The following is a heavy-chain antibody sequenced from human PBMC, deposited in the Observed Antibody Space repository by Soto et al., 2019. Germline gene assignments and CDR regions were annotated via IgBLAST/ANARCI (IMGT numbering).Heavy chain of an antibody. V-gene: IGHV3-21*01. J-gene: IGHJ4*02. CDR1: GFTFSSYI. Sequence: PGGSLRLSCAASGFTFSSYIMNWVRQAPGKGLEWVSSISSSSSYIYYADSVKGRFTISRDNAKNSLYLQMNSLRAEDTAVYYCARNPYYYDTGGLSYWGQGTLVTVSS. D-gene: IGHD3-22*01. CDR2: ISSSSSYI. CDR3: ARNPYYYDTGGLSY.